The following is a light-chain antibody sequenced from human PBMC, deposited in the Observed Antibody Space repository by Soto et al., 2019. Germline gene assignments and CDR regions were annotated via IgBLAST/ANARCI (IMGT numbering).Light chain of an antibody. CDR1: SSDVGGYNY. CDR2: EVS. CDR3: SSYAGSNNFEV. Sequence: QSALTQPPSASGSPGQSVTISCTGTSSDVGGYNYVSWYQQHPGKAPKLMIYEVSKRPSGVPDRFSGSKSGNTASLTVSGLQAEDEADYYCSSYAGSNNFEVFGGGTQLPVL. J-gene: IGLJ2*01. V-gene: IGLV2-8*01.